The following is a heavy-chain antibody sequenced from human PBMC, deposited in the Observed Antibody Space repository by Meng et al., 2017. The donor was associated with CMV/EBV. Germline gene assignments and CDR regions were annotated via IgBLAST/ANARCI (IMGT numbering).Heavy chain of an antibody. J-gene: IGHJ4*02. CDR1: YTFPSYG. Sequence: YTFPSYGISWVRQAPGQGLEWMGWISAYNGNTNYAQKLQGRVTMTTDTSTSTAYMELRSLRSDDTAVYYCARAGYYYGSGSYYTDLDYWGQGTLVTVSS. V-gene: IGHV1-18*01. CDR2: ISAYNGNT. D-gene: IGHD3-10*01. CDR3: ARAGYYYGSGSYYTDLDY.